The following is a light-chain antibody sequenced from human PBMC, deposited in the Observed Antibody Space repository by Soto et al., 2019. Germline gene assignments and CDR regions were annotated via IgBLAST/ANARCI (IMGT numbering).Light chain of an antibody. CDR3: QQYGSSPPYT. CDR2: GAS. Sequence: EIVLTQSPGTLSLSPGERATLSCRASQSLSSSYLAWYQQKPGQAPRLLIYGASNRATGVPDRFSASGSGTDFTLTMRRLEPDDFAVYYCQQYGSSPPYTFGQGTKLEIK. V-gene: IGKV3-20*01. CDR1: QSLSSSY. J-gene: IGKJ2*01.